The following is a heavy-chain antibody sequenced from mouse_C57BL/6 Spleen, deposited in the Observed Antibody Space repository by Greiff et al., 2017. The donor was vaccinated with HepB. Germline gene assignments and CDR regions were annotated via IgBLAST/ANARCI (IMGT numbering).Heavy chain of an antibody. CDR1: GYAFSSSW. CDR2: IYPGDGDT. J-gene: IGHJ2*01. V-gene: IGHV1-82*01. Sequence: VQLQQSGPELVKPGASVKISCTASGYAFSSSWMYWVKQRPEKGLEWIGRIYPGDGDTNYNGKFKGKGTMTADNASSTAYMQLSSLTSEDSAVYVCAAGYYGSSYFDYWGQGTTLTVSA. D-gene: IGHD1-1*01. CDR3: AAGYYGSSYFDY.